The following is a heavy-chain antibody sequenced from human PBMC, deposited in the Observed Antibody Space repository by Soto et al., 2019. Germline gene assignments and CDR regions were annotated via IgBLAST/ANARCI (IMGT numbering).Heavy chain of an antibody. CDR3: ARGGYYYENSGQNAYDY. CDR1: GGSISSGGYY. D-gene: IGHD3-22*01. Sequence: TLSLTCTVSGGSISSGGYYWSWIRQHPGKGLEWIGYIYYGGRTSYNPSLKSRATISGDTSKNQFSLKLSSVTAADTAVYYCARGGYYYENSGQNAYDYWGQGILVTVSS. CDR2: IYYGGRT. V-gene: IGHV4-31*03. J-gene: IGHJ4*01.